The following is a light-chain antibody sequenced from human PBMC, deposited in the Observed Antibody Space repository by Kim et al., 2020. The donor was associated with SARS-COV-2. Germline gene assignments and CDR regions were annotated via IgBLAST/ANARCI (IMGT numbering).Light chain of an antibody. CDR1: QDVSNY. J-gene: IGKJ4*01. Sequence: DVQMTQSPSSLSASVGDRVTITCRASQDVSNYLAWYQQRPGKVPKLLIHAASTLQTGVPSRFSGSGSGTDFTLTISSLQPEDVATYYCQKYNGVPLTFGGGTKVDIK. V-gene: IGKV1-27*01. CDR2: AAS. CDR3: QKYNGVPLT.